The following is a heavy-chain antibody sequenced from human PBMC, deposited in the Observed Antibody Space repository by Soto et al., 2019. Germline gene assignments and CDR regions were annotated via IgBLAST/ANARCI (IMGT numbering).Heavy chain of an antibody. V-gene: IGHV3-30*04. J-gene: IGHJ4*02. D-gene: IGHD1-26*01. CDR2: ISYDGSNK. Sequence: GGSLRLSCAASGFTFSSYAMHWVRQAPGKGLEWVAVISYDGSNKYYADSVKGRFTISRDNSKNTLYLQMNSLRAEDTAVYYWARDRGVIVGATTPDYWGQGTLVTVSS. CDR1: GFTFSSYA. CDR3: ARDRGVIVGATTPDY.